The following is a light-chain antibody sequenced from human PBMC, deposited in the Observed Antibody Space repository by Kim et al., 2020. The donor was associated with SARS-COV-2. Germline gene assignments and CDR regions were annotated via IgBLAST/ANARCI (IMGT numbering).Light chain of an antibody. J-gene: IGKJ2*01. Sequence: SASVGDRVTITCRASQSINTYLAWYQQRPGKAPKLLIYLASTLESGVPPRFSGSGFGTEFTLTINSLQPDDFATYYCQHYLRYPYTFGQGTKLEI. V-gene: IGKV1-5*03. CDR1: QSINTY. CDR2: LAS. CDR3: QHYLRYPYT.